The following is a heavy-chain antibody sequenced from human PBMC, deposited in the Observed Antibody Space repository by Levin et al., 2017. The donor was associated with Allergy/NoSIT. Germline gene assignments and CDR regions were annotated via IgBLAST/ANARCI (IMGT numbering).Heavy chain of an antibody. CDR2: IKSETDGGTT. J-gene: IGHJ4*02. Sequence: GGSLRLSCAASGFTFINAWMTWVRQAPGKGLEWIGRIKSETDGGTTVYAAPGEDRFTISRDDSRDTLYLQMNSLKTEDTAVYFCATDLKDLWGRGTLVTVSS. V-gene: IGHV3-15*01. CDR3: ATDLKDL. CDR1: GFTFINAW. D-gene: IGHD3-9*01.